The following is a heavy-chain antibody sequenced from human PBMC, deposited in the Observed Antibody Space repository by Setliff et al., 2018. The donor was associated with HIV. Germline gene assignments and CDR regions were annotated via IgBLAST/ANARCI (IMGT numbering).Heavy chain of an antibody. D-gene: IGHD3-10*01. CDR1: GSPISTDHN. J-gene: IGHJ5*02. V-gene: IGHV4-38-2*02. CDR2: IHEKGRT. CDR3: ARRIDNSGTFPDKNWLDP. Sequence: SETLSLTCTVSGSPISTDHNWGWFRQPPGKGLEWIAGIHEKGRTYYNPSLQSRVSMSIDTSKNQFSLKLSSVTAADTAMYYCARRIDNSGTFPDKNWLDPWGQGSPVTVSS.